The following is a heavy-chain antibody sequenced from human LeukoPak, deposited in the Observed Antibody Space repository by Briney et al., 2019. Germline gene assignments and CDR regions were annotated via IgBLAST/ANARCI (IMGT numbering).Heavy chain of an antibody. CDR2: ISSSSSTI. V-gene: IGHV3-48*01. Sequence: GGSLRLSCAASGFTFSTYSMNWVRQAPGKGLEWVSYISSSSSTIYYADSVKGRFTISRDNAKNSPYLQMNSLRAEDTAVYYCARGSTYYDSSGQVPFDYWGQGTLVTVSS. CDR3: ARGSTYYDSSGQVPFDY. D-gene: IGHD3-22*01. J-gene: IGHJ4*02. CDR1: GFTFSTYS.